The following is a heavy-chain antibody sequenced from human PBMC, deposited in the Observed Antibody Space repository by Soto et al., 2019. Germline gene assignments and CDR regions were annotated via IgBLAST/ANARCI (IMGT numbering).Heavy chain of an antibody. V-gene: IGHV1-2*04. Sequence: GASVKVSCKASGYSFSDYHIHWVRQAPGQGLEWLGRINPKSGGTSSAQKFQGWVTMTRDTSISTAYMELTRLRSDDTAVYFCARGHSTDCSNGVCSFFYNQEMDVWGQGTTVTVSS. CDR2: INPKSGGT. CDR1: GYSFSDYH. J-gene: IGHJ6*02. CDR3: ARGHSTDCSNGVCSFFYNQEMDV. D-gene: IGHD2-8*01.